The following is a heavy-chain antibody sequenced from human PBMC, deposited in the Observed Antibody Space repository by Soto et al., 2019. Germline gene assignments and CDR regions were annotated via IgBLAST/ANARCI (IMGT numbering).Heavy chain of an antibody. Sequence: QVQVVQSGTEVKKPGASVKVSCKASGYMLTDYYMHWVRQAPGRGLEWMGWINPDTGGTMYDQKFQGRVTMTRDTAINTVYMGLSRLQSDDTAMYYCERKVATFNFDHWGQGTLVTVSS. J-gene: IGHJ4*02. V-gene: IGHV1-2*02. CDR1: GYMLTDYY. D-gene: IGHD5-12*01. CDR3: ERKVATFNFDH. CDR2: INPDTGGT.